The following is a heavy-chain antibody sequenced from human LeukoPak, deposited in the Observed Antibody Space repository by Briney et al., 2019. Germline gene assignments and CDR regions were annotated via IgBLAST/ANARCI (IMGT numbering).Heavy chain of an antibody. Sequence: GGSLRLSCAASGFFFNTYWMHWVRQAPGKGLVWVLRINSDGSKTSHADSVKGRFTISRDNAKNTLYLQMNGLRAEDTAVYYCAREGSLEYYFDYWGRGTLVTVSS. D-gene: IGHD3-10*01. CDR2: INSDGSKT. CDR1: GFFFNTYW. CDR3: AREGSLEYYFDY. J-gene: IGHJ4*02. V-gene: IGHV3-74*01.